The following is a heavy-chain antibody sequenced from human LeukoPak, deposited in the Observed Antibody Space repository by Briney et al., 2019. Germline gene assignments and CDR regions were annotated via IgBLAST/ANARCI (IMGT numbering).Heavy chain of an antibody. CDR2: ISSSSSYI. CDR3: ARDLLGGLGYCSGGSCYSPGDDAFDI. J-gene: IGHJ3*02. V-gene: IGHV3-21*01. D-gene: IGHD2-15*01. CDR1: GFTFSSYS. Sequence: GGSLRLSCAASGFTFSSYSMNWVRQAPGKGLEWVSSISSSSSYIYYADSVKGRFTISRDNAKSSLYLQMNSLRAEDTAVYYCARDLLGGLGYCSGGSCYSPGDDAFDIWGQGTMVTVSS.